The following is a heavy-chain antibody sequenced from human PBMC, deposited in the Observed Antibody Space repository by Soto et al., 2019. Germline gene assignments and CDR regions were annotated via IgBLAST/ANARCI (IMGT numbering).Heavy chain of an antibody. CDR3: AKGGFSRIDY. J-gene: IGHJ4*01. CDR1: GFTFDDYP. CDR2: ISSDGTST. Sequence: PGGSLRLSCAASGFTFDDYPMHWVRQAPGKGLEWVSLISSDGTSTYYADSLKGRFTISRDNSKNSLFLQMHSLGSEDSALYSCAKGGFSRIDYWGHGTLVTVS. D-gene: IGHD3-16*01. V-gene: IGHV3-43*01.